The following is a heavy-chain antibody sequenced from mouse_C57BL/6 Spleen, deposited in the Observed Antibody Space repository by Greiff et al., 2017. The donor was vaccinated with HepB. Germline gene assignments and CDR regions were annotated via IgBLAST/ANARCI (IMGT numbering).Heavy chain of an antibody. CDR3: ARGGLGQGFAY. CDR1: GYSITSGYD. Sequence: EVKLQESGPGMVKPSQSLSLTCTVTGYSITSGYDWHWIRHFPGNKLEWMGYISYSGSTNYNPSLKSRISITHDTSKNHFFLKLNSVTTEDTATYYCARGGLGQGFAYWGQGTLVTVSA. V-gene: IGHV3-1*01. D-gene: IGHD3-3*01. J-gene: IGHJ3*01. CDR2: ISYSGST.